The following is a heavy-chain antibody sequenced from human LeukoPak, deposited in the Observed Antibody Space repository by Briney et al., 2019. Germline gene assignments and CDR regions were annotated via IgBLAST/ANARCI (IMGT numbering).Heavy chain of an antibody. Sequence: PGGSLRLSCAASGFTFSSYAMSWVRQAPGNGLEWVSAISGSGGSTYYADSVKGRFTISRDNSKNTLYLQMNSLRAEDTAVYYCARGVETFLILWFRELDYWGQGTLVTVSS. D-gene: IGHD3-10*01. J-gene: IGHJ4*02. CDR1: GFTFSSYA. CDR3: ARGVETFLILWFRELDY. V-gene: IGHV3-23*01. CDR2: ISGSGGST.